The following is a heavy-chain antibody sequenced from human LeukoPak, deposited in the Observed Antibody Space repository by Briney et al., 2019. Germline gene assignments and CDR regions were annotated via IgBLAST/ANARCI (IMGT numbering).Heavy chain of an antibody. Sequence: GGSLRLSCAASGFTFSSYNMNWVRQAPGKGLEWVSSISSSSSYIYYADSVKGRFTISRDNAKNSLYLQMNSLRAEDTAVYYCARLVVPAAFNYYYYYYYMDVWGKGTTVTVSS. J-gene: IGHJ6*03. CDR2: ISSSSSYI. D-gene: IGHD2-2*01. V-gene: IGHV3-21*01. CDR3: ARLVVPAAFNYYYYYYYMDV. CDR1: GFTFSSYN.